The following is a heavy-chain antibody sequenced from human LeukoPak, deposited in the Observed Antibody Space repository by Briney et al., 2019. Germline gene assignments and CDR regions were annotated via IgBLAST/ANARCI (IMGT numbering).Heavy chain of an antibody. CDR3: ARDMYSSGLPGYYYYGMDV. V-gene: IGHV1-18*01. J-gene: IGHJ6*02. CDR1: GYTFTRYG. CDR2: ISAYNGNT. Sequence: ASVKVSCKASGYTFTRYGISWVRQAPRQGLEWTGWISAYNGNTNYAQKLQGRVTMTTDTSTSTAYMELRSLRSDDTAVYYCARDMYSSGLPGYYYYGMDVWGQGTTVTVSS. D-gene: IGHD6-19*01.